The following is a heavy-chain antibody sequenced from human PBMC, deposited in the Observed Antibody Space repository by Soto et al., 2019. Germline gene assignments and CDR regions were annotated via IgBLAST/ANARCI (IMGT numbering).Heavy chain of an antibody. V-gene: IGHV3-23*01. D-gene: IGHD1-26*01. Sequence: GGSLRLSCAASGFTFSSYAMSWVRQAPGKGLEWVSAISGSGGSTYYADSVKGRFTISRDNSKNTLYLQMNSLRAEDTAVYYCAKGWADVEHNRKGHWYFDYWGQGTLVTVSS. CDR1: GFTFSSYA. CDR3: AKGWADVEHNRKGHWYFDY. CDR2: ISGSGGST. J-gene: IGHJ4*02.